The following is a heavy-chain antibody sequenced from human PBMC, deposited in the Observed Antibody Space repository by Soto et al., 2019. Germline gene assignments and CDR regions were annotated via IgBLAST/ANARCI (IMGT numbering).Heavy chain of an antibody. CDR3: ARRGLIGLLDY. CDR1: GGSISSSSYY. J-gene: IGHJ4*02. CDR2: IYYSGST. Sequence: SETLSLTCTVSGGSISSSSYYWGWIRQPPGKGLEWIGSIYYSGSTYYNPSLKSRVTISVDTSKNQFSLKLSSVTAADTAVYYCARRGLIGLLDYWGQGTLVTVSS. V-gene: IGHV4-39*01.